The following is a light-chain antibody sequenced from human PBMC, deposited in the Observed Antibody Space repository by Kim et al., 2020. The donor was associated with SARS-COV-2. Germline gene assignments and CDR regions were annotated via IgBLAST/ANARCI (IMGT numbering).Light chain of an antibody. CDR1: SSNLGKFS. V-gene: IGLV1-51*01. Sequence: PGQKVTISCSGSSSNLGKFSVSWYQQLPGTAPKLLIYANEKRPSGIPDRFSGSKSGTSATLVITGLQTGDEADYYCGTWDNSRGGVFGGGTKLTVL. CDR2: ANE. CDR3: GTWDNSRGGV. J-gene: IGLJ3*02.